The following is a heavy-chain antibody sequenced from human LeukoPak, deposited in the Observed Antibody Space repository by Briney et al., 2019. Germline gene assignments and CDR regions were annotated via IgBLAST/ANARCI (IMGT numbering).Heavy chain of an antibody. D-gene: IGHD4-11*01. J-gene: IGHJ6*02. V-gene: IGHV4-4*02. CDR3: ARGVSYYYGMDV. CDR1: GGSISSSNW. CDR2: IYHSGST. Sequence: PSGTLSLACAVSGGSISSSNWWSWVRQPPGKGLEWIGEIYHSGSTNYNPSLKRRVTISVDKSKNQFSLKLSSVTAADTAVYYCARGVSYYYGMDVWGQGTTVTVSS.